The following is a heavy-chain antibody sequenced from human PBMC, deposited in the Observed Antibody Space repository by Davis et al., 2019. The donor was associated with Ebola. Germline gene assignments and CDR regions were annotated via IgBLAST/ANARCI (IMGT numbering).Heavy chain of an antibody. CDR2: IKQDGSEK. J-gene: IGHJ6*02. CDR3: ARPEISNYYYGMDV. D-gene: IGHD5-24*01. CDR1: GFTFSSYW. V-gene: IGHV3-7*03. Sequence: GESLKISCAASGFTFSSYWMSWVRQAPGKGLEWVANIKQDGSEKYYVDSVKGRFTISRDNAKNSLYLQMNSLRAEDTAVYYCARPEISNYYYGMDVWGQGTMVSVSS.